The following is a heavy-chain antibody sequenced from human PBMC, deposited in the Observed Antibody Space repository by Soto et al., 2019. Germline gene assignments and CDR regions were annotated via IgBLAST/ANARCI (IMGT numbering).Heavy chain of an antibody. CDR1: GFTFGSYA. CDR3: AMDIVVVPDYGMDV. J-gene: IGHJ6*02. V-gene: IGHV3-23*01. Sequence: GGSLRLSCAASGFTFGSYAMSWVRQAPGKGLEWVSAISGSGGSTYYADSVKGRFTISRDNSKNTLYLQMNSLRAEDTAVYYCAMDIVVVPDYGMDVWGQGTTVTASS. D-gene: IGHD2-2*03. CDR2: ISGSGGST.